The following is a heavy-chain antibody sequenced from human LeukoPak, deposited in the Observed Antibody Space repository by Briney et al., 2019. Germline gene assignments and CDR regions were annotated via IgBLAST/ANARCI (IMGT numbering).Heavy chain of an antibody. D-gene: IGHD2-8*01. Sequence: ASVKVSCKASGGTFSSYAISWVRQAPGQGLEWMGGIIPIFGTANYAQKFQVRVTITADKSTSTAYMELSSLRSEDTAVYYCARDHRSLIVPMVYASSNWFDPWGQGTLVTVSS. CDR2: IIPIFGTA. V-gene: IGHV1-69*06. J-gene: IGHJ5*02. CDR3: ARDHRSLIVPMVYASSNWFDP. CDR1: GGTFSSYA.